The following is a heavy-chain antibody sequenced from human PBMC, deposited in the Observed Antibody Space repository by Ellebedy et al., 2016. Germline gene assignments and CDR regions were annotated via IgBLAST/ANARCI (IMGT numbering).Heavy chain of an antibody. CDR1: GTSVRGSDYY. Sequence: SETLSLXCTVSGTSVRGSDYYWSWIRQSPGKGLEWIGYMFWSGSTYYNPSLKSRVSMFVDTSENRFSLHLRSVTAADTAVFYCARVYVPYPMLGRPTSYFRLDVWGRGITVIVSS. V-gene: IGHV4-30-4*01. J-gene: IGHJ6*04. CDR2: MFWSGST. CDR3: ARVYVPYPMLGRPTSYFRLDV. D-gene: IGHD2/OR15-2a*01.